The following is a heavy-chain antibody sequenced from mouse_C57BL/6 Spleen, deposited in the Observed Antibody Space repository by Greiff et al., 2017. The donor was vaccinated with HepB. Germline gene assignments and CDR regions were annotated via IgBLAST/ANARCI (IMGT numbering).Heavy chain of an antibody. J-gene: IGHJ3*01. CDR1: GYTFTDYN. Sequence: VQLQQSGPELVKPGASVKIPCKASGYTFTDYNMDWVKQSHGKSLEWIGDINPNNGGTIYNQKFKGKATLTVDKSSSTAYMELRSLTSEDTAVYYCARAEDYGSSYPFAYWGQGTLVTVSA. CDR2: INPNNGGT. CDR3: ARAEDYGSSYPFAY. V-gene: IGHV1-18*01. D-gene: IGHD1-1*01.